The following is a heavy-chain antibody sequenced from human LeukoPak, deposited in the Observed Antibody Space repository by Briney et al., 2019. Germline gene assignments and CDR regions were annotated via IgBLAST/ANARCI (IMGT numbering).Heavy chain of an antibody. J-gene: IGHJ6*02. V-gene: IGHV3-21*01. D-gene: IGHD2-15*01. Sequence: GGSLRLSRAASGFTFSSYEKKWVPPAPRKGLEWGSSISSSSSYIYYADSVKGRFTISRDNAKNSLYLQMNSLRAEDTAVYYCARIEDYYYYGMDVWGQGTTVTVSS. CDR3: ARIEDYYYYGMDV. CDR2: ISSSSSYI. CDR1: GFTFSSYE.